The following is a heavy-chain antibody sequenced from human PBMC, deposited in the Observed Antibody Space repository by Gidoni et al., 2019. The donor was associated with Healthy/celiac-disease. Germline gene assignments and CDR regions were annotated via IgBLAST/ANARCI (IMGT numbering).Heavy chain of an antibody. CDR2: ISYDGSNK. Sequence: QVQLVESGGGVVQPGRSLRLSCAASGFTFSSYGMHWVRQAPGKGLEWVAVISYDGSNKYYADSVKGRFTISRDNSKNTLYLQMNSLRAEDTAVYYCAKDRDYGSGSIPDYWGQGTLVTVSS. D-gene: IGHD3-10*01. V-gene: IGHV3-30*18. CDR1: GFTFSSYG. CDR3: AKDRDYGSGSIPDY. J-gene: IGHJ4*02.